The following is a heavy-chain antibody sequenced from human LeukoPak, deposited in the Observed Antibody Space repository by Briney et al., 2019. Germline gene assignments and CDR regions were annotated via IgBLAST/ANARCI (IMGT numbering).Heavy chain of an antibody. Sequence: GTSLRLSCAASGFTFSSFGMNWVRQAPGKGLEWVSSISMSSSYIYYADSVKGRFTISRDNAKNSLYLQMNSLRAEDTAVYYCARDRVSMVRGVTALDYWGQGTLVTVSS. V-gene: IGHV3-21*01. J-gene: IGHJ4*02. D-gene: IGHD3-10*01. CDR3: ARDRVSMVRGVTALDY. CDR2: ISMSSSYI. CDR1: GFTFSSFG.